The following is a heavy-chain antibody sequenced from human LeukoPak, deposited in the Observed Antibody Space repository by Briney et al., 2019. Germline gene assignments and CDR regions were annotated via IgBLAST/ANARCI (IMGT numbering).Heavy chain of an antibody. Sequence: SQTLSLTCAISGDGVSSKSAVWNWIRQSPSRGLEWLGRTYYRSKWFYGYAVSVQSRVIINPDTSKNQFSLQLNSVTPEDTAVYFCTRGSYGSPPPGGMDVWGQGTAVTVSS. D-gene: IGHD1-14*01. CDR1: GDGVSSKSAV. J-gene: IGHJ6*02. CDR3: TRGSYGSPPPGGMDV. V-gene: IGHV6-1*01. CDR2: TYYRSKWFY.